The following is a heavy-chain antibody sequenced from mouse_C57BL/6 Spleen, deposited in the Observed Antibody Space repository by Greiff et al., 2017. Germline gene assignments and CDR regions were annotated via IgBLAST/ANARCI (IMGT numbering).Heavy chain of an antibody. Sequence: EVQLVESGGDLVKPGGSLKLSCAASGFTFSSYGMSWVRQTPDKRLEWVATISSGGSYTYSPDSVKGRFTISRDNAKNTLYLQMSSLKSEDTAMYYCARGLTYYFDYWGQGTTLTVSS. J-gene: IGHJ2*01. CDR2: ISSGGSYT. CDR1: GFTFSSYG. CDR3: ARGLTYYFDY. V-gene: IGHV5-6*01. D-gene: IGHD4-1*01.